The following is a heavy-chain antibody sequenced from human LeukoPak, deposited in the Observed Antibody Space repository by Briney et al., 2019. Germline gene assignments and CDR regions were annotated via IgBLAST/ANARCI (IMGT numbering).Heavy chain of an antibody. D-gene: IGHD2-15*01. V-gene: IGHV3-23*01. CDR3: TRGVYCSGGSCSLDY. J-gene: IGHJ4*02. CDR2: ISGTDDFT. Sequence: GGSLRLSCAASGFSFDNYAMSWVRQAPGKGLEWVSTISGTDDFTYYADSVKGRFTISRDNSRNTLSLQISSLRAEDTALYYCTRGVYCSGGSCSLDYWGQGTLVTVSS. CDR1: GFSFDNYA.